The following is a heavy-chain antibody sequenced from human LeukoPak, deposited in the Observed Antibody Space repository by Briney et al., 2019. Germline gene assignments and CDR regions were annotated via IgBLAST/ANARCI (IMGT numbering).Heavy chain of an antibody. J-gene: IGHJ6*03. D-gene: IGHD4-17*01. CDR1: GGSISSSSYY. Sequence: SESLSLTCTVSGGSISSSSYYWGWIRQPPGKGLEWIGSIYYSGSTYYNPSLKSRVTISVDTSKNQFSLKLSSVTAADTAVYYCARRSSAMTTVTKKYYYYMDVWGKGTTVTVSS. CDR3: ARRSSAMTTVTKKYYYYMDV. CDR2: IYYSGST. V-gene: IGHV4-39*01.